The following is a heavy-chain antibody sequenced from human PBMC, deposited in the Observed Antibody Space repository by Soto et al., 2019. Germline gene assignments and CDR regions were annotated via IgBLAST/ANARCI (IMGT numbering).Heavy chain of an antibody. Sequence: SEPLSLTCAVSGDSIRTTHSYWAWIRQSPGKGLEWIGNIHYSGSTYSMPSLRSRVTFSVDTSKNQFSLRLISVTAEDTAVYYCARHEGNGNVWPLDYWGQGILVTVSS. D-gene: IGHD2-8*01. CDR2: IHYSGST. CDR1: GDSIRTTHSY. J-gene: IGHJ4*02. V-gene: IGHV4-39*01. CDR3: ARHEGNGNVWPLDY.